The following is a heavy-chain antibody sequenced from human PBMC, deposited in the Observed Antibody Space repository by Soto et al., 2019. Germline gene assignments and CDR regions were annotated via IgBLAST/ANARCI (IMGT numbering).Heavy chain of an antibody. CDR1: GGSISRGGYY. CDR2: IYYSGRT. J-gene: IGHJ4*02. Sequence: QVQLQESGPGLVKPSQTLSLTCTVSGGSISRGGYYWSWIRQHPGKVLEWIGYIYYSGRTYYNPSLTSRVTISVDTSKNQFSLKLSSVTAADTAVYYCARTPDHWGQGTLVTVSS. V-gene: IGHV4-31*03. D-gene: IGHD2-15*01. CDR3: ARTPDH.